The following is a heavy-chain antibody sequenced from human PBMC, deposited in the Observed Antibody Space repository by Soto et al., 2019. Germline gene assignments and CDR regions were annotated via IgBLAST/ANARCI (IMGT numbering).Heavy chain of an antibody. D-gene: IGHD2-8*01. J-gene: IGHJ5*02. V-gene: IGHV1-69*13. CDR3: AREKYANYFDP. CDR2: IIPIFGTA. Sequence: ASVKVSCKTSGYTFTSYGLSWVRQAPGQGPEWMGRIIPIFGTAKYAQKLQGRVTISADESTSTAYMELTSLRSDDTAIYYCAREKYANYFDPWG. CDR1: GYTFTSYG.